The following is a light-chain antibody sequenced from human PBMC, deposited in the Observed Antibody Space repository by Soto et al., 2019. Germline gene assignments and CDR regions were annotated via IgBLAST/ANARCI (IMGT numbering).Light chain of an antibody. J-gene: IGKJ4*01. V-gene: IGKV1-5*01. CDR2: AAS. CDR3: QQYYSYPLT. Sequence: DIQMTQSPSTLPASVGDRVTITWRASQSISNWLAWYQQKPGKAPKLLIYAASTLQSGVPSRFSGSGSGTDFTLTISCLQSEDFATYYCQQYYSYPLTFGGGTKVDIK. CDR1: QSISNW.